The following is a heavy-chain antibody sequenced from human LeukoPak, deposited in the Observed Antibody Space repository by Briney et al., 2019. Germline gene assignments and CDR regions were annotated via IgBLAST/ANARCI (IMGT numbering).Heavy chain of an antibody. Sequence: GGSLRLSCVGSGFRFSTYGMSWVRLTPEKGLTWVSAISGSGVSTYYVDSVKGRFTISRDNSKNTLVLQMNSLRAEDTAVYYCAKDRFARDDYTSGNYFSPLDWGQGTLVIVSS. J-gene: IGHJ4*02. D-gene: IGHD3-10*01. CDR3: AKDRFARDDYTSGNYFSPLD. CDR1: GFRFSTYG. CDR2: ISGSGVST. V-gene: IGHV3-23*01.